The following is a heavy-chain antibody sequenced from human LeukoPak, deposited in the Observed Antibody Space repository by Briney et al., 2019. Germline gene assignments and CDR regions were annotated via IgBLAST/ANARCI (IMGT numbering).Heavy chain of an antibody. J-gene: IGHJ4*02. D-gene: IGHD6-19*01. V-gene: IGHV3-21*01. Sequence: GGSLRLSCAASGFTFSSYSMNWVRQAPGKGLEWVSSISSSSSYIYYADSVKGRFTISRDNAKNSLYLQMNSLRAEDTAVYYCARGLAVAGTIIDYWGQGTLVTVSS. CDR3: ARGLAVAGTIIDY. CDR2: ISSSSSYI. CDR1: GFTFSSYS.